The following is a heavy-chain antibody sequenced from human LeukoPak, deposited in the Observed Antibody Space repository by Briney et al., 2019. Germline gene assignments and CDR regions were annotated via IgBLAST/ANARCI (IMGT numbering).Heavy chain of an antibody. J-gene: IGHJ4*02. D-gene: IGHD6-19*01. Sequence: ASVKVSCKASGYTFTSHAMHWVRQAPGQRLEWMGWINAGNGNTKYSQKFQGRVTITRDTSASTAYMELSSLRSEDTAVYYCARSPHSSGWYDIDYWGQGTLVTVSS. CDR2: INAGNGNT. CDR3: ARSPHSSGWYDIDY. V-gene: IGHV1-3*01. CDR1: GYTFTSHA.